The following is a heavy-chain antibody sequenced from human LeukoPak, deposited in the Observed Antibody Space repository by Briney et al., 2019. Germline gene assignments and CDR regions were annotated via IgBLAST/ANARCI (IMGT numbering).Heavy chain of an antibody. CDR1: GGTFSSYA. Sequence: SVKVSCKASGGTFSSYAISWVRQAPGQGLEWMGRIIPILGIANCAQKFQGRVTITADKSTSTAYMELSSLRSEDTAVYYCARGSMTTVVTENWFDPWGQGTLVTVSS. D-gene: IGHD4-23*01. CDR2: IIPILGIA. CDR3: ARGSMTTVVTENWFDP. J-gene: IGHJ5*02. V-gene: IGHV1-69*04.